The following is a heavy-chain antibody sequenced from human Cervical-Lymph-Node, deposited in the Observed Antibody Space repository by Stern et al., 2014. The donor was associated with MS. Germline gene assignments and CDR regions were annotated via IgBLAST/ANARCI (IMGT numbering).Heavy chain of an antibody. CDR3: ARATSDYIWGTYRFLDS. J-gene: IGHJ4*02. CDR2: IIPMLGIA. Sequence: QVQLVQSGAEVKKPGSSVKVSCKASGGTISNYIIGWVRQAPGQGLEWMGGIIPMLGIANYAEKFQDRFTITADESTSTAYMDLSSLRSEDTAVYYCARATSDYIWGTYRFLDSWGQGTLVIVSS. D-gene: IGHD3-16*02. CDR1: GGTISNYI. V-gene: IGHV1-69*01.